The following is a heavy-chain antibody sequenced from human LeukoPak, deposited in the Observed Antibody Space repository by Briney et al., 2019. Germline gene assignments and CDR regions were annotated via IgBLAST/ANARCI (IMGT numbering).Heavy chain of an antibody. D-gene: IGHD3/OR15-3a*01. CDR1: GFTFSSYA. CDR3: AKDPSFLGTGWYFDL. CDR2: ISSSGDST. Sequence: PGGSLRLSCAASGFTFSSYAMSWVRQAPGKGLEWVSSISSSGDSTYYADSVKGRFTISRDNSKNTLYVQMNSLRAEDTAVYYCAKDPSFLGTGWYFDLWGRGTLVTVSS. V-gene: IGHV3-23*01. J-gene: IGHJ2*01.